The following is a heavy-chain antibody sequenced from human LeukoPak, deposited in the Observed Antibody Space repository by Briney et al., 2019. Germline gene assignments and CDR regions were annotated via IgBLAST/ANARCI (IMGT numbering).Heavy chain of an antibody. CDR1: GGFISSYY. J-gene: IGHJ4*02. Sequence: SETLSLTCTVSGGFISSYYWSWIRQPAGKGLEWIGRIYTSGTTNYKPSLKSRVTMSVDTSKNQFSLKLSSVTAADTAMYYCARELWGPAAIDYWGQGTLVTVSS. CDR2: IYTSGTT. CDR3: ARELWGPAAIDY. V-gene: IGHV4-4*07. D-gene: IGHD2-2*01.